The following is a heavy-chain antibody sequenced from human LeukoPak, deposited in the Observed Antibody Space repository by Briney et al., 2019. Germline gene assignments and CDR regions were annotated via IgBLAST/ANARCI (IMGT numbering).Heavy chain of an antibody. CDR1: GGSISSRSYY. J-gene: IGHJ4*02. Sequence: SETLSLTCTVSGGSISSRSYYWGWIRQPPGKGLEWIGSIYYSGSTNYNPSLKSRVTISVDTSKNQFSLKLSSVTAADTAVYYCARAEMATIRNFDYWGQGTLVTVSS. D-gene: IGHD5-24*01. CDR2: IYYSGST. CDR3: ARAEMATIRNFDY. V-gene: IGHV4-39*07.